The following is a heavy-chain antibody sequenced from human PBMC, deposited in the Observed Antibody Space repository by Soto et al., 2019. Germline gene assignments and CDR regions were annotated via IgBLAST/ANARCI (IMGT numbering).Heavy chain of an antibody. CDR3: AANLPTPSPVVVVERAFDI. CDR2: IVVGSGNT. Sequence: GAPVKVSRKASGFTLSSSAVQWVRQARGQRPEWIGWIVVGSGNTNYAQKFQERVTITRDMSTSTAYMELSSLRSEDTAVYYCAANLPTPSPVVVVERAFDIWGQGTMVTVSS. J-gene: IGHJ3*02. D-gene: IGHD3-22*01. V-gene: IGHV1-58*01. CDR1: GFTLSSSA.